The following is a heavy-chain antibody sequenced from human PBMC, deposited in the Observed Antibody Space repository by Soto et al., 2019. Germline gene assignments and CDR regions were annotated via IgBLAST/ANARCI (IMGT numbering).Heavy chain of an antibody. CDR3: AKSALAAAGPGPLDY. V-gene: IGHV4-30-2*01. D-gene: IGHD6-13*01. J-gene: IGHJ4*02. CDR1: GGYVSGRGVS. CDR2: TSHSGNT. Sequence: TSETLSLTWGVSGGYVSGRGVSWNWFRQPPGKGLEWIGYTSHSGNTYYNPSLKSRVSISMDRSKNQFSLSLSSLTAEDTAVYYCAKSALAAAGPGPLDYWGQGTLVTVSS.